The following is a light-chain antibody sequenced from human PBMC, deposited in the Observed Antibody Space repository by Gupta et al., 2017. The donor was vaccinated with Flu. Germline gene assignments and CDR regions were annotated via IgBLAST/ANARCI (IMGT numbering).Light chain of an antibody. V-gene: IGKV1-39*01. CDR3: QQRYDIPFT. CDR2: AAS. Sequence: PSSLSASVGDRVTITWRASQRIRRYLDWYRQKPGKAPKLLIFAASRVKSGVPSRFSGSGYGTDFTLTISSRQPEDFANYYCQQRYDIPFTFGGGTKVEIK. J-gene: IGKJ4*01. CDR1: QRIRRY.